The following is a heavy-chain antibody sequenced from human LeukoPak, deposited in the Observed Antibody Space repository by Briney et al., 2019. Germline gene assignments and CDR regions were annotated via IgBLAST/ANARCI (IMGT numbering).Heavy chain of an antibody. D-gene: IGHD3-10*01. V-gene: IGHV1-8*01. J-gene: IGHJ6*03. Sequence: ASVKVSCKASGYAFTSYDINWVRQATGQGLEWMGWMNPNSGNTGYAQKFQRRVTMTRSTSISTAFMELSSLRSEDTAVYYCARAVSMVRGGITYYYYMDVWGKGTTVTVSS. CDR3: ARAVSMVRGGITYYYYMDV. CDR1: GYAFTSYD. CDR2: MNPNSGNT.